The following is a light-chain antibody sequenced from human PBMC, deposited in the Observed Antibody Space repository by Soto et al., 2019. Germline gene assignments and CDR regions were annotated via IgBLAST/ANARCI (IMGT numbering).Light chain of an antibody. CDR3: QQYDRSPWA. CDR2: GAS. CDR1: QSVSSRH. Sequence: EIVLTQSPGTLSLSPGEGATLSCRASQSVSSRHLAWYQHKPGQDPRLLIYGASSRATVIPDRFSGSGSGTDFNLTISRLEPEDFAVYYCQQYDRSPWAFGQWNKVEIK. J-gene: IGKJ1*01. V-gene: IGKV3-20*01.